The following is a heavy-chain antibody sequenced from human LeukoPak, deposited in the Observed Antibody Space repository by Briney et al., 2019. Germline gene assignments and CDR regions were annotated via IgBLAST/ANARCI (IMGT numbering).Heavy chain of an antibody. Sequence: SETLSLTCTVSGGSISSSSYYWGWIRQPPGKGLEWIGSIYYSGSTYYNPSLKSRVTISVDTSKNQFSLKLSSVTAADTAVYYCARRGGYSYGPFGWFDPWGQGTLVTVSS. CDR3: ARRGGYSYGPFGWFDP. D-gene: IGHD5-18*01. CDR1: GGSISSSSYY. CDR2: IYYSGST. V-gene: IGHV4-39*01. J-gene: IGHJ5*02.